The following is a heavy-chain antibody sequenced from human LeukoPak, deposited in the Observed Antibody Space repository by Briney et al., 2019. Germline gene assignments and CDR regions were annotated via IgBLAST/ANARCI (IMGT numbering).Heavy chain of an antibody. D-gene: IGHD5-18*01. CDR3: VSPRGFSYGYFDY. CDR1: GGSISSSSAY. CDR2: IYYSKNT. V-gene: IGHV4-39*01. J-gene: IGHJ4*02. Sequence: TSETLSLTCTVSGGSISSSSAYWGWIRQPPGKGLEWIGSIYYSKNTYYNPSLKSRVTISADTSKNQFSLTLGSVSATATAVYYCVSPRGFSYGYFDYWGQGTLVTVSS.